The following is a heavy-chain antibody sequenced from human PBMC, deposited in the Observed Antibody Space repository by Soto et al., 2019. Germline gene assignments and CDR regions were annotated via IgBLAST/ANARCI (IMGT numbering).Heavy chain of an antibody. D-gene: IGHD4-17*01. CDR1: GFTFSSYA. V-gene: IGHV3-23*01. CDR2: ISGSGGST. CDR3: AKDLRKDYGDYILYYYYYMDV. Sequence: GGSLRLSCAASGFTFSSYAMSWVRQAPGKGLEWVSAISGSGGSTSYADSVKGRFTISRDNSKNTLYLQMNSLRAEDTAVYYCAKDLRKDYGDYILYYYYYMDVWGKGTTVTVSS. J-gene: IGHJ6*03.